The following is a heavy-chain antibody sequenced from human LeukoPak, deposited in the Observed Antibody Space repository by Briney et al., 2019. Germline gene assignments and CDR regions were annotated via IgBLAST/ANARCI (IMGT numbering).Heavy chain of an antibody. Sequence: GGSLRLSCVASGFTFDDYAIHWVRQAPGRGLEWISVIAWDADTTYYADSVKGRFIISRDNSKNSVSLQMNSLRAEDTAMYYCAREYVTGTDLFDYWGQGTLVTVSS. CDR3: AREYVTGTDLFDY. J-gene: IGHJ4*02. D-gene: IGHD1-1*01. CDR2: IAWDADTT. V-gene: IGHV3-43D*03. CDR1: GFTFDDYA.